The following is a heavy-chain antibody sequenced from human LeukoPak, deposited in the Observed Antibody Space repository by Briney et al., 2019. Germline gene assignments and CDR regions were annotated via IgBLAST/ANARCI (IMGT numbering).Heavy chain of an antibody. V-gene: IGHV4-4*07. Sequence: SETLSLTCTVSGGSISNYYWSWIRHPAREVLEWIGRVATSGSTNYNPSLKSRVTMSTDTSKNQFSLNLSSVTAADTAVYYCASLFFDTSGYVDQWGQGTMVTVSS. J-gene: IGHJ4*02. D-gene: IGHD3-22*01. CDR3: ASLFFDTSGYVDQ. CDR2: VATSGST. CDR1: GGSISNYY.